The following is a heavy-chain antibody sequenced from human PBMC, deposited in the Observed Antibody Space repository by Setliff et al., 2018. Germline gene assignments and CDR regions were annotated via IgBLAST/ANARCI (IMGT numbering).Heavy chain of an antibody. CDR1: GGSISTTSYY. D-gene: IGHD6-13*01. CDR2: IYYTGST. V-gene: IGHV4-39*07. Sequence: SETLSLTCTVSGGSISTTSYYWGWIRQPPGKGLEWIGSIYYTGSTYYIPSLKSRVTMSVDTSRNQFSLRLNSVTATDTAVYYCARGRPPYSSSWYWFDPWGQGTLVTVS. CDR3: ARGRPPYSSSWYWFDP. J-gene: IGHJ5*02.